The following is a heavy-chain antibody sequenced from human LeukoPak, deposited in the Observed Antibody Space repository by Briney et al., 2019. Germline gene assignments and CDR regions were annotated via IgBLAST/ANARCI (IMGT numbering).Heavy chain of an antibody. Sequence: GGSLRLSCAASGFTFSSYAMSWVRQAPGKGLEWVSAISGSGGSTYYADSVKGRFTISRDNSKNTLYLQMNSLRVEDTAFYYCARDLAYSRLDYWGQGMLVTVSS. CDR1: GFTFSSYA. J-gene: IGHJ4*02. D-gene: IGHD5-18*01. CDR3: ARDLAYSRLDY. V-gene: IGHV3-23*01. CDR2: ISGSGGST.